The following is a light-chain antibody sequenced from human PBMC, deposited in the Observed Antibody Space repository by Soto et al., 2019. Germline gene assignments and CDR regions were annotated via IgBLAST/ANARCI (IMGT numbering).Light chain of an antibody. CDR1: QSISSW. CDR3: QQDYNLPFT. J-gene: IGKJ3*01. CDR2: AAS. Sequence: DIQMTQSPSTLSASVGDRVTITCRASQSISSWLAWYQQKPGKAPKLLIYAASSLQSGVPSRFSGSGSGTDFTLTISSLQSEDFAVYYCQQDYNLPFTFGPGTKVDIK. V-gene: IGKV1-5*01.